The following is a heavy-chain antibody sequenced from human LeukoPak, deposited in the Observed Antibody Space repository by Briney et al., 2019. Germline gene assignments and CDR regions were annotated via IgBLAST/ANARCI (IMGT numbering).Heavy chain of an antibody. Sequence: PSETLSLTCTVSGGSISSSSYYWGWIRQPPGKGLEWIGSIYYSGSTYYNPSLKSRVTISVDTSKNQFSLKLSSVTAADTAVYYCARGRRYCSGGSCFPPYYYFDYWGQGTLVTVSS. J-gene: IGHJ4*02. CDR1: GGSISSSSYY. CDR3: ARGRRYCSGGSCFPPYYYFDY. V-gene: IGHV4-39*01. D-gene: IGHD2-15*01. CDR2: IYYSGST.